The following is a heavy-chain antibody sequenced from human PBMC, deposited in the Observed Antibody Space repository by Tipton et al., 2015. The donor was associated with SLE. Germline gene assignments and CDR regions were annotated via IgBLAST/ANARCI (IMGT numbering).Heavy chain of an antibody. D-gene: IGHD5-24*01. CDR1: GFTFSDYY. CDR2: ISSSSSYT. J-gene: IGHJ3*02. CDR3: AREVLGYNGAIDI. V-gene: IGHV3-11*05. Sequence: SLRLSCAASGFTFSDYYMSWIRQAPGKGLEWVSYISSSSSYTNYADSVKGRFTISRDNAKNSLYLQMNSLRAEDTAVYYCAREVLGYNGAIDIWGQGTMVTVSS.